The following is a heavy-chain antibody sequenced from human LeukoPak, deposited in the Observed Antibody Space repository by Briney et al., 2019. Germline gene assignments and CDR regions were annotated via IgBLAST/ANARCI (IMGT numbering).Heavy chain of an antibody. D-gene: IGHD6-13*01. Sequence: GGSLRLSCAASGFTFSSYAMHWVRQAPGKGLEWVSSISSSSSYIYYADSVKGRFTISRDNAKNSLYLQMNSLRAEDTAVYYCARAAGSSWSSDYWGQGTLVTVSS. CDR1: GFTFSSYA. CDR3: ARAAGSSWSSDY. CDR2: ISSSSSYI. J-gene: IGHJ4*02. V-gene: IGHV3-21*01.